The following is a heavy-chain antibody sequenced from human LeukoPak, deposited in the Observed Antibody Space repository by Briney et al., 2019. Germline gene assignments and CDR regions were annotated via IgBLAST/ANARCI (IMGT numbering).Heavy chain of an antibody. V-gene: IGHV3-23*01. CDR3: AKISRPRYYYGMDV. CDR2: ISGSGGST. D-gene: IGHD1-1*01. J-gene: IGHJ6*02. Sequence: GGSLRLSCAASGFTFSSYAMSWVRQAPGKGLEWVSAISGSGGSTHYADSVKGRFTISRDNSKNTLYLRMNSLRAEDTAVYYCAKISRPRYYYGMDVWGQGTTVTVSS. CDR1: GFTFSSYA.